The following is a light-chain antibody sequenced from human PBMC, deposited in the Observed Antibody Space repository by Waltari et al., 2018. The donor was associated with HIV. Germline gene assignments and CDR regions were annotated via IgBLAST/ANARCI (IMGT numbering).Light chain of an antibody. J-gene: IGLJ2*01. CDR1: NMGSKN. CDR3: QVWDSSTHVV. CDR2: RDS. Sequence: SYELTQPLSVSVALGQTARITCGGNNMGSKNVYWYQQKPGQAPVLVIYRDSNRPSGIPERFSGSNSGNTATLTISRAQAGDEADYYCQVWDSSTHVVFGGGTKLTVL. V-gene: IGLV3-9*01.